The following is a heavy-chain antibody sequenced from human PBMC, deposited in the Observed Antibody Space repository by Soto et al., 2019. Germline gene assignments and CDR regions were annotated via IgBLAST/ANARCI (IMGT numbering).Heavy chain of an antibody. V-gene: IGHV3-7*03. D-gene: IGHD2-2*01. J-gene: IGHJ4*01. CDR1: GFTFSSYW. CDR3: VRGGTYHGRFDY. CDR2: IKQDGSEK. Sequence: EVQLVESGGGLVQPGGSLRLSCTASGFTFSSYWMSWVRQAPGKGLEWVANIKQDGSEKYYVDSVKGRFTISRDNAKNSLYLQMNSLRAGDTAMYYCVRGGTYHGRFDYWGQGTLVTVSS.